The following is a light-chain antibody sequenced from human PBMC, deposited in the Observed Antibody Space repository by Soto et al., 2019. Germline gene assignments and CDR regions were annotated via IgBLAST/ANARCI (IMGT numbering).Light chain of an antibody. CDR1: QDIRYY. CDR3: QQNYNNPRT. J-gene: IGKJ2*01. CDR2: DAS. V-gene: IGKV1-39*01. Sequence: DIQMTQSPSSLSASLGDRVTITCQASQDIRYYLNWYQQKTGKAPKILIYDASSLQSGVPSRFRGSASGTDFTLTISRLQPDDFETYYCQQNYNNPRTFGQGTKVDIK.